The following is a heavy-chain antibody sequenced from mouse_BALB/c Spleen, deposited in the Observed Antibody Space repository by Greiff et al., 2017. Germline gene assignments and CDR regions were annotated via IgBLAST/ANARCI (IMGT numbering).Heavy chain of an antibody. Sequence: QVQLQQSGAELVRPGVSVKISCKGSGYTFTDYAMHWVKQSHAKSLEWIGVISTYYGDASYNQKFKGKATMTVDKSSSTAYMELARLTSEDSAIYYCARDGKGWYFDVWGAGTTVTVSS. V-gene: IGHV1S137*01. D-gene: IGHD2-1*01. CDR3: ARDGKGWYFDV. J-gene: IGHJ1*01. CDR1: GYTFTDYA. CDR2: ISTYYGDA.